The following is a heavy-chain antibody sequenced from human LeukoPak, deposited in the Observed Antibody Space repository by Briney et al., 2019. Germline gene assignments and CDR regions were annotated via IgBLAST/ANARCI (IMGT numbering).Heavy chain of an antibody. V-gene: IGHV5-10-1*01. CDR1: GYSFTSYW. Sequence: GESQKISCKGSGYSFTSYWISWVRQMPGKGLEWMGRIDPSDSYTNYSPSFQGHVTISADKSISTAYLQWSSLKASDTAMYYCARTAGVPAGPFDYWGQGTLVTVSS. CDR2: IDPSDSYT. J-gene: IGHJ4*02. CDR3: ARTAGVPAGPFDY. D-gene: IGHD2-2*01.